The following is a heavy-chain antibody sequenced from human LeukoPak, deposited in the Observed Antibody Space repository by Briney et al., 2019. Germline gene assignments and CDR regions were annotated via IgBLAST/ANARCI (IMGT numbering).Heavy chain of an antibody. V-gene: IGHV1-3*01. J-gene: IGHJ6*02. CDR1: GYTFTSYA. Sequence: GASVKVSCKASGYTFTSYAMHWVRQAPGQRLEWMGWINAGNGNTKYSQKFQGRVTITRDTSASTAYMELSSLRSEGTAVYYCARSGVTDYYYYGMDVWGQGTAVTVSS. D-gene: IGHD2-21*02. CDR3: ARSGVTDYYYYGMDV. CDR2: INAGNGNT.